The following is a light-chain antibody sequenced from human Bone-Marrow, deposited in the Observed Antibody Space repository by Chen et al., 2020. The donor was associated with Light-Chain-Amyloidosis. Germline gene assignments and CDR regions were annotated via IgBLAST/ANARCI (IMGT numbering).Light chain of an antibody. J-gene: IGLJ3*02. Sequence: NFMLTHPHSVSESPRMTVILSCTRSSGSIATNYVQWYQQRPGSSPTTVIYEDDQRPSGVPDRFSGSIDRSSNSASLTISGLKTEDEADYYCQSYQGSSQGVFGGGTKLTVL. CDR3: QSYQGSSQGV. CDR1: SGSIATNY. CDR2: EDD. V-gene: IGLV6-57*01.